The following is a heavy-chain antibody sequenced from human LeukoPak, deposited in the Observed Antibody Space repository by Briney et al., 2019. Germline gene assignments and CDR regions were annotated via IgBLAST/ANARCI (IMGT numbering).Heavy chain of an antibody. Sequence: GGSLRLSCAVSGFTFSSYVMSWVRQAPGKGLEWVSTISGSGGGRYYADSVKGRFTISRDNAKNTLYLQMNSLRAEDTAVYYCARGGLNALEAFDIWGQGTLVTVCS. CDR3: ARGGLNALEAFDI. V-gene: IGHV3-23*01. D-gene: IGHD1-1*01. CDR2: ISGSGGGR. J-gene: IGHJ3*02. CDR1: GFTFSSYV.